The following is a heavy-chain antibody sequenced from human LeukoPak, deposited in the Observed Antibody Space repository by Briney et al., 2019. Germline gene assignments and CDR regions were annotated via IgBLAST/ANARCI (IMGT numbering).Heavy chain of an antibody. CDR3: AKVLVGGVPAALDY. CDR1: GFTFSSYA. V-gene: IGHV3-23*01. CDR2: ISGSGGST. Sequence: GGSLRLSCAASGFTFSSYAMSWVRQAPGKGLEWVSAISGSGGSTYYADSVKGRFTTSRDNSKNTLYLQMNSLRAEDTAVYYCAKVLVGGVPAALDYWGQGTLVTVSS. J-gene: IGHJ4*02. D-gene: IGHD2-2*01.